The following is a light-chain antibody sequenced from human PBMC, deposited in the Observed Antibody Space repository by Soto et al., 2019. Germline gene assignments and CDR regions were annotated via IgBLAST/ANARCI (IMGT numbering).Light chain of an antibody. V-gene: IGLV2-14*03. Sequence: QSALPQPASVSGSPGQSITISCTGTSSDVGGFNYVSWYHQHPGKAPILMIYDVTNRPSGFSYRFSGSKSGNTASLTISGLQAEDEADYYCNSYTSSSTYVFGTGTKLTVL. CDR2: DVT. J-gene: IGLJ1*01. CDR1: SSDVGGFNY. CDR3: NSYTSSSTYV.